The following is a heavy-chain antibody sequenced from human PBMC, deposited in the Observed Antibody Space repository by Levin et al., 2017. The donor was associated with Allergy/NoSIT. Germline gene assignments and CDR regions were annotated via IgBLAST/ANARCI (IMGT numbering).Heavy chain of an antibody. Sequence: PGGSLRLSCEASGFTFSSYSMNWVRQAPGKGLESASYISRDSSTIHYADSVKGRFTVSRDNAKNSVYLQMNSLRGDDTAVYYCARTAYGMDVWGQGTTVTVSS. V-gene: IGHV3-48*01. CDR2: ISRDSSTI. CDR1: GFTFSSYS. CDR3: ARTAYGMDV. J-gene: IGHJ6*02.